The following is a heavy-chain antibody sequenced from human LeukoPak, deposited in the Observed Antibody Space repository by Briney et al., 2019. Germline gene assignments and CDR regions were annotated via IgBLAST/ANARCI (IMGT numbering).Heavy chain of an antibody. V-gene: IGHV3-15*01. CDR1: GFTFSDAW. J-gene: IGHJ4*02. CDR2: IKSKTDGGTT. Sequence: GGSLRLSCAASGFTFSDAWMNWVRQAPGKGLEWVGRIKSKTDGGTTDYDASGKGRFTISRDDSKNTLYLQMNSLKSEDTALYYCTTDPPPNYYYDSSGYYILNSLGYWGQGTLVTVSS. CDR3: TTDPPPNYYYDSSGYYILNSLGY. D-gene: IGHD3-22*01.